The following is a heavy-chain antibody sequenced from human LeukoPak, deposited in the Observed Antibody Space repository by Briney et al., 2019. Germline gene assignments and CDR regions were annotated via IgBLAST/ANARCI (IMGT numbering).Heavy chain of an antibody. CDR3: ARGAAEMATIPFDY. J-gene: IGHJ4*02. Sequence: SETLSLTCAVYGGSFSGYYWSWIRQPPGKGVEWIGEINHSGSTNYNPSLKSRVTISVDTSKNQFSLKLSSVTAADTAVYYCARGAAEMATIPFDYWGQGTLVTVSS. D-gene: IGHD5-24*01. CDR1: GGSFSGYY. V-gene: IGHV4-34*01. CDR2: INHSGST.